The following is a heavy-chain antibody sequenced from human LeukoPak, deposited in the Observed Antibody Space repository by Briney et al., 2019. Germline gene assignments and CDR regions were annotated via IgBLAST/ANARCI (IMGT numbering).Heavy chain of an antibody. Sequence: GGSLRLSCAASGFTFSSYSMNWVRQAPGKGLEWVSSISGSSSYIYYADSVKGRFTISRDNAKNSLYLQMNSLRAGDTAVYYCARDGSSGYYPVDLDYWGQGTLVTVSS. CDR1: GFTFSSYS. CDR2: ISGSSSYI. CDR3: ARDGSSGYYPVDLDY. V-gene: IGHV3-21*06. D-gene: IGHD3-22*01. J-gene: IGHJ4*02.